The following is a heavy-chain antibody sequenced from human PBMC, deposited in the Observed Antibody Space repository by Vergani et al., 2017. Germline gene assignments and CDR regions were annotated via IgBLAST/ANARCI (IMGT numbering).Heavy chain of an antibody. V-gene: IGHV4-4*03. Sequence: QVQLQESGPGLVKPPGTLSLTCAVSGGSISSSNWWSWVRQPPGKGLEWIGEIYHSGSTNYNPSLKSRVTISVDKSKNQFSLKLSSVTAADTAVYYCARALAYCGGDCYSYWFDPWGQGTLVTVSS. CDR3: ARALAYCGGDCYSYWFDP. D-gene: IGHD2-21*02. J-gene: IGHJ5*02. CDR1: GGSISSSNW. CDR2: IYHSGST.